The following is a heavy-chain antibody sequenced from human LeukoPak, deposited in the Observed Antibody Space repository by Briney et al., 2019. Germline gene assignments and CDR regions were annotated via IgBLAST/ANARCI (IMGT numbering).Heavy chain of an antibody. CDR2: VDPEDGET. CDR1: GYTFTVYY. Sequence: ASVKVSCKVSGYTFTVYYMHWVQQAPGKGLEWMGLVDPEDGETIYAEKFQGRVTITADTSTDTAYMELSSLRSEDTAVYYCATDVQRTAMVKHWGQGTLVTVSS. V-gene: IGHV1-69-2*01. CDR3: ATDVQRTAMVKH. D-gene: IGHD5-18*01. J-gene: IGHJ4*02.